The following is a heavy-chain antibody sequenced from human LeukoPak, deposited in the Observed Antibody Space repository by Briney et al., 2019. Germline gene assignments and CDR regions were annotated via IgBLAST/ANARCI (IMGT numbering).Heavy chain of an antibody. J-gene: IGHJ5*02. CDR2: IRSKANSYAT. V-gene: IGHV3-73*01. Sequence: PGGSLRLSCAASGFTFSSSAMHWVRQASGKGLEWVGRIRSKANSYATAYAASVKGRFTISRDDSKNTAYLQMNSLKTEDTAVYYCTTIVVVTQRLDPWGQGTLVTVSS. CDR3: TTIVVVTQRLDP. D-gene: IGHD3-22*01. CDR1: GFTFSSSA.